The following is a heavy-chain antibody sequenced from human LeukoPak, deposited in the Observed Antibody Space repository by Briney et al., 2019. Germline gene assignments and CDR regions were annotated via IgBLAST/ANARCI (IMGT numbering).Heavy chain of an antibody. CDR1: GYSFTNYD. Sequence: ASVKVSCKASGYSFTNYDINWVRQATGQGLEWMGWMNPKSGDTGYSQKFQGRVFITRDTSINTAYMELSSLGSDDTAVYYCARFVGGATYYDGDAFDIWGQGTMVTVSS. D-gene: IGHD1-26*01. V-gene: IGHV1-8*03. CDR3: ARFVGGATYYDGDAFDI. J-gene: IGHJ3*02. CDR2: MNPKSGDT.